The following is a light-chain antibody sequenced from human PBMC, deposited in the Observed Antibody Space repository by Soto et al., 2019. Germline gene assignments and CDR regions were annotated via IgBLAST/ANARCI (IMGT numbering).Light chain of an antibody. V-gene: IGKV3-15*01. CDR1: QNVFNN. J-gene: IGKJ4*01. CDR3: QQYNQWLT. CDR2: AAS. Sequence: ERVVTQAPVTLSMSPRETATLSCRASQNVFNNLAWYQVKSGQAPRLLIYAASSRSTGIPIRFSGSGSGTDFSLTINSLQSEDFALYYCQQYNQWLTFGGGTKVEIK.